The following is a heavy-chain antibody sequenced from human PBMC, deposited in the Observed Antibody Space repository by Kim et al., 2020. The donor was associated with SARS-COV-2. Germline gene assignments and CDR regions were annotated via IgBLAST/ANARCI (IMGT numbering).Heavy chain of an antibody. D-gene: IGHD5-18*01. J-gene: IGHJ6*02. CDR2: SIHIFGTA. CDR3: ASGGYSYGVYYYYGMDV. V-gene: IGHV1-69*13. Sequence: SVKVSCKASGGTFSSYAISWVRQAPGQGLEWMGGSIHIFGTANYAQKFEGRVTNTADESTSTAYMELSSLRSEDTAVYYCASGGYSYGVYYYYGMDVWG. CDR1: GGTFSSYA.